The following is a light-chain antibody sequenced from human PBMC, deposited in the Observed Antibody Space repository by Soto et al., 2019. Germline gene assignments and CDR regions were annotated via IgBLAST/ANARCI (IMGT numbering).Light chain of an antibody. V-gene: IGKV1-9*01. Sequence: IRLTQSPSSLSASLGDRVTITCRASQGIATCLAWYQQKPGKAPNLLIYAASTLQGGVPSRFSGSGSGTDFTLTISSLQPEDFATYYCQQLNSYPALTFGGGTKVEIK. J-gene: IGKJ4*01. CDR2: AAS. CDR1: QGIATC. CDR3: QQLNSYPALT.